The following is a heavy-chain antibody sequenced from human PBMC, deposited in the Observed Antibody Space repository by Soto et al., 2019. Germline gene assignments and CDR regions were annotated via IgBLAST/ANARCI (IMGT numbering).Heavy chain of an antibody. D-gene: IGHD7-27*01. CDR3: ARDLGGLGMDEGYFDL. J-gene: IGHJ2*01. CDR2: ISAYNGNT. CDR1: GYTFTSYG. V-gene: IGHV1-18*01. Sequence: ASVKVSCKASGYTFTSYGISWVRQAPGQGLEWIGWISAYNGNTNYAQKLQGRVTMTTDTSTSTAYMELRSLRSDDTAVYYCARDLGGLGMDEGYFDLWGRGTLVTVSS.